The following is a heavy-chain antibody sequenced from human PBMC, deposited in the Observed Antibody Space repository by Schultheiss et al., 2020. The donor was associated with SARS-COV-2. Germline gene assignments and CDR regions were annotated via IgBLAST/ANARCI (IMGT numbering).Heavy chain of an antibody. Sequence: GESLKISCAASGFTFSSYSMNWVRQAPGKGLEWFSSISSSSSYIYYADSVKGRFTMSRDNAKNSLYLQMNSLRAEETAVYYCARVPGEVYSSGWYYPYWGRGTLVTVSS. CDR2: ISSSSSYI. J-gene: IGHJ2*01. CDR3: ARVPGEVYSSGWYYPY. CDR1: GFTFSSYS. V-gene: IGHV3-21*01. D-gene: IGHD6-19*01.